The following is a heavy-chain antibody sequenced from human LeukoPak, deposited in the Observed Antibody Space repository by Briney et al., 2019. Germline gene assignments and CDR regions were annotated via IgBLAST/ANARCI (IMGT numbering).Heavy chain of an antibody. CDR2: INWNGGST. V-gene: IGHV3-20*04. J-gene: IGHJ6*03. CDR1: GFTFDAYG. D-gene: IGHD4-17*01. Sequence: GGSLRLSCAAAGFTFDAYGMSWVRQAQGKGLEWVSGINWNGGSTGYADSEKGRFTISRDNAKNSLYLQMNRLRAEDTALYYCAREVPGDYGDYEGYYYYMDVWGKGTTVTVSS. CDR3: AREVPGDYGDYEGYYYYMDV.